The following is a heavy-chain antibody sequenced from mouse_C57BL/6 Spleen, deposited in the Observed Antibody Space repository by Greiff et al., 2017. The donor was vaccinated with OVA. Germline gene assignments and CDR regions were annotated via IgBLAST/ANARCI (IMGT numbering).Heavy chain of an antibody. J-gene: IGHJ2*01. CDR2: ISDGGSYT. D-gene: IGHD3-3*01. Sequence: EVKLMESGGGLVKPGGSLKLSCAASGFTFSSYAMSWVRQTPEKRLEWVATISDGGSYTYYPDNVKGRFTISRDNAKNTLFLQMTSLRSEDTAMYYCASGTGDYWGQGTTLTVSS. V-gene: IGHV5-4*03. CDR1: GFTFSSYA. CDR3: ASGTGDY.